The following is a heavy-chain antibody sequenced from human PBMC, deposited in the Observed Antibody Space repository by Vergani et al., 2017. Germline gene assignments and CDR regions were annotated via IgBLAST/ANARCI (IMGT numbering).Heavy chain of an antibody. CDR1: GYTFTSYY. Sequence: QVQLVQSGAEVKKPGASVKVSCKASGYTFTSYYMHWVRQAPGQGLEWMGIINPSGGSTSYAQKFQGRVTMTRDTSTSTVYMELSSLRSEDTAVYYCARGRGGWIAVALGWYFDYWGQGTLVTVSS. V-gene: IGHV1-46*01. J-gene: IGHJ4*02. CDR2: INPSGGST. CDR3: ARGRGGWIAVALGWYFDY. D-gene: IGHD6-19*01.